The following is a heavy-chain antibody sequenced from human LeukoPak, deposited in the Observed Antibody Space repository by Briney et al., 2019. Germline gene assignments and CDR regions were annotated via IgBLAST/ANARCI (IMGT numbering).Heavy chain of an antibody. CDR1: GGSISSYY. V-gene: IGHV4-4*07. CDR2: IYTSGST. J-gene: IGHJ3*02. D-gene: IGHD3-3*01. CDR3: AREPIRSITIPI. Sequence: SETLSLTCTVSGGSISSYYWSWIRQPAGKGLEWIGRIYTSGSTNYNPSLKRRVTMSVDTSKNQFSLKLSSVTAADTAVYYCAREPIRSITIPIWGQGTMVTVSS.